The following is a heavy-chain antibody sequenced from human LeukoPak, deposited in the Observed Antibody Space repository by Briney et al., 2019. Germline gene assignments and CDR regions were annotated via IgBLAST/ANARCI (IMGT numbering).Heavy chain of an antibody. CDR3: ARQGHPLYGGNSFLNY. J-gene: IGHJ4*02. CDR2: TYQRSKWYN. D-gene: IGHD4-23*01. CDR1: GDSVSNNNVA. V-gene: IGHV6-1*01. Sequence: SQTLSLTCAISGDSVSNNNVAWNWIRQSPSRGLEWLGRTYQRSKWYNGYALSVKSRITVNPDTSKNQFSLQLNFVTAADTAVYYCARQGHPLYGGNSFLNYWGQGTLVTVSS.